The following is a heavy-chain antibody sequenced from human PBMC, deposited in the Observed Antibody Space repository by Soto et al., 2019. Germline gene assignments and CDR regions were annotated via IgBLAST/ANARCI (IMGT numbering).Heavy chain of an antibody. V-gene: IGHV4-59*12. CDR2: IYYTGST. CDR1: GGSISGYY. Sequence: SETLSLTCTVSGGSISGYYWSWIRQPPGKRLEWIGYIYYTGSTYYNPSLKSRVTLSLDTSKNQFSLNLNSVTAADTAVYYCAREGPPIRAHNPPEYFQHWGQGTPVTVSS. CDR3: AREGPPIRAHNPPEYFQH. J-gene: IGHJ1*01.